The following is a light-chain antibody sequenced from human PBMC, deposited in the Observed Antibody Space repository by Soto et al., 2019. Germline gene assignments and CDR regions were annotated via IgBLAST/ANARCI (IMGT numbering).Light chain of an antibody. CDR2: DAS. Sequence: EIVLTQSPATLSLSPGERTTLSCRASQSVSRYFAWYQQKPGQAPRLLIYDASNRATGIPARFSGSGSGTGFTLTISRLEPEEFAVYYCQQRSDWPSTFGGGTKVQIK. CDR3: QQRSDWPST. CDR1: QSVSRY. V-gene: IGKV3-11*01. J-gene: IGKJ4*01.